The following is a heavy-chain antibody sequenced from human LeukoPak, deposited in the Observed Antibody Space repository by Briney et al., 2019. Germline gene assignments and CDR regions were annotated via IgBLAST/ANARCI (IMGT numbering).Heavy chain of an antibody. J-gene: IGHJ3*02. D-gene: IGHD2-15*01. CDR1: GYTFTGYY. CDR3: ERGGVVVTPPAAFDI. Sequence: ASVKVSYKASGYTFTGYYMHWVRQAPGQGLEWMGWINPNSGGTNYAQKFQGRVTMTRDTSISTAYMELSRLRSDDTAVYYCERGGVVVTPPAAFDIWGQGTMVTVSS. V-gene: IGHV1-2*02. CDR2: INPNSGGT.